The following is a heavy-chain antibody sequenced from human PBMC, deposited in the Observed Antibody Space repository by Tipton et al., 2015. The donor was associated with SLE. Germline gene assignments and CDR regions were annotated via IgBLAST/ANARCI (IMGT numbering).Heavy chain of an antibody. CDR1: GGSISSGSYY. CDR2: IYTSGST. Sequence: TLSLTCTVSGGSISSGSYYWSWIRQPAGKGLEWIGRIYTSGSTNYNPSLKSLVTISVDTSKNQFSLKLSSVTAADTAVYYCARDRRGWYFDLWGRGTLVTVSS. J-gene: IGHJ2*01. V-gene: IGHV4-61*02. CDR3: ARDRRGWYFDL. D-gene: IGHD3-10*01.